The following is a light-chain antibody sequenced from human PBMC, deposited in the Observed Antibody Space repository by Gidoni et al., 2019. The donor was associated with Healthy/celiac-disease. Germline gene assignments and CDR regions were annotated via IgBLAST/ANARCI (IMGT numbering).Light chain of an antibody. CDR3: QQYSNLPKT. CDR1: QDISSK. J-gene: IGKJ2*01. CDR2: YAS. Sequence: DILLTQSPAFLSATLGDKVTITCRASQDISSKLHWYQQKPGQAPKLLINYASHSVTGVPSRFSGSGSGTDFTLTINSLEAEDTATYYCQQYSNLPKTFGQGTKLEIK. V-gene: IGKV6-21*01.